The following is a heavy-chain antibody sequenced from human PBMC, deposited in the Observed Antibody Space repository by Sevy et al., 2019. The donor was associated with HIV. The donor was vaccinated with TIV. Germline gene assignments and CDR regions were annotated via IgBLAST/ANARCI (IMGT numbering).Heavy chain of an antibody. V-gene: IGHV4-34*01. J-gene: IGHJ6*02. CDR2: INDSGST. CDR1: GGSFSTNH. CDR3: ARGRSRFQIPGFYGMDV. Sequence: SETPSLTCAVYGGSFSTNHWSWVRQSPGKGLQYIGEINDSGSTYYNPSFKSRVIMSVDTSRNQFSLNLRFVTAADTAVYFCARGRSRFQIPGFYGMDVWGQRTTVTVSS. D-gene: IGHD2-2*01.